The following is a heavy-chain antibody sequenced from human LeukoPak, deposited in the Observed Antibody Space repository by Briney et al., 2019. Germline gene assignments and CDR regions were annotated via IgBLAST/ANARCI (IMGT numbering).Heavy chain of an antibody. Sequence: GGSLRLSCAASGFTFSSYAMSWVRQAPGKGLEWVSAISSSSSYIYYADSVKGRFTISRDNAKNSLYLQMNSLRAEDTAVYYCARDLYGDDAFDIWGQGTMVTVSS. D-gene: IGHD2/OR15-2a*01. CDR2: ISSSSSYI. J-gene: IGHJ3*02. V-gene: IGHV3-21*01. CDR1: GFTFSSYA. CDR3: ARDLYGDDAFDI.